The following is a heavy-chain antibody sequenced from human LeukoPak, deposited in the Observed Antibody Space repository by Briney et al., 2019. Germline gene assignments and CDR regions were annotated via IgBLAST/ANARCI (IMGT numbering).Heavy chain of an antibody. Sequence: GGSLRLSCTVSGFTVSSNTMSWVRQAPGKGLEWVSFYSDNTHYSDSVKGRFTISRDNSKNTLYLQMNSLRAEDTAVYYCARRAGAYSHPYDYWGQGTLVTVSS. J-gene: IGHJ4*02. CDR3: ARRAGAYSHPYDY. CDR2: YSDNT. D-gene: IGHD4/OR15-4a*01. V-gene: IGHV3-53*01. CDR1: GFTVSSNT.